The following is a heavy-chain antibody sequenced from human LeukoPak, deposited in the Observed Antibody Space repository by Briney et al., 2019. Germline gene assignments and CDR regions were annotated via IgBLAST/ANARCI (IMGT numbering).Heavy chain of an antibody. CDR3: AHSTWDSSSSYYFDY. CDR1: GGSISSYYW. J-gene: IGHJ4*02. Sequence: TLSLTCTVSGGSISSYYWSWIRQPPGKGLEWVALIYWNDDKRYSPSLKSRLTITKDTSKNQVVLTMTNMDPVDTATYYCAHSTWDSSSSYYFDYWGQGTLVTVSS. V-gene: IGHV2-5*01. CDR2: IYWNDDK. D-gene: IGHD6-6*01.